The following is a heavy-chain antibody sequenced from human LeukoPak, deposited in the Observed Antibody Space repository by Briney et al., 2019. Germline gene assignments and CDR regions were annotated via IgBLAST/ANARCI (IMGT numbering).Heavy chain of an antibody. Sequence: GGSLRLSCEASGFTFSSYAMSWVRQAPGKGLEWVSAIRGSGGSTFYADSVKGRFTISRDNSKNTLYLQMSSLRAEDTAVYYCARDDGSGTFPFDYWGQGTLVTVSS. CDR1: GFTFSSYA. V-gene: IGHV3-23*01. CDR3: ARDDGSGTFPFDY. J-gene: IGHJ4*02. D-gene: IGHD3-3*01. CDR2: IRGSGGST.